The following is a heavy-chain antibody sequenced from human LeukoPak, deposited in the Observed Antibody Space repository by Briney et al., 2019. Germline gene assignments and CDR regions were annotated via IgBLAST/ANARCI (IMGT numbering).Heavy chain of an antibody. Sequence: GGSRRLSCAASGFTSSRYWMHWVRKAPGKGLVWVSRINSDGRSTNYADSVKGRFTISRDNAKNTVYLQMNSLRAEDTAVYYCARSIPYGTTWYGRSDYWGQGTLVTVSS. CDR1: GFTSSRYW. D-gene: IGHD6-13*01. V-gene: IGHV3-74*01. CDR3: ARSIPYGTTWYGRSDY. J-gene: IGHJ4*02. CDR2: INSDGRST.